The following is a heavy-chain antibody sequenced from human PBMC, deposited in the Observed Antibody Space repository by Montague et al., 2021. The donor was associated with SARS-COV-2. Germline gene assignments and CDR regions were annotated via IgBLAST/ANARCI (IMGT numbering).Heavy chain of an antibody. V-gene: IGHV4-39*01. Sequence: SETLSFTYTVSGDSIGSSSYYWGWIRQPPGKGLEWIGSIYHDGNTYYNPSLKTRVSLSIDERKNQFSLKFYSVTVADTAVYSCARGPKMGGSGYYYNWGQGILVTVSS. CDR1: GDSIGSSSYY. CDR3: ARGPKMGGSGYYYN. J-gene: IGHJ1*01. CDR2: IYHDGNT. D-gene: IGHD3-22*01.